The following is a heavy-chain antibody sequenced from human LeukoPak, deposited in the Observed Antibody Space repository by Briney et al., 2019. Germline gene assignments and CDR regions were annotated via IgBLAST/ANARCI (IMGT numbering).Heavy chain of an antibody. CDR3: TTEACEDY. V-gene: IGHV3-15*01. CDR2: IKGKTYGGTT. Sequence: GGSLRLSCAASGFTFSNAWMSWVRQAPGKGLEWVGRIKGKTYGGTTDYAAPVKCRFTISRDDSKNTLYLQMNSLKTEDTAVYYCTTEACEDYWGQGTLVTVSS. CDR1: GFTFSNAW. J-gene: IGHJ4*02.